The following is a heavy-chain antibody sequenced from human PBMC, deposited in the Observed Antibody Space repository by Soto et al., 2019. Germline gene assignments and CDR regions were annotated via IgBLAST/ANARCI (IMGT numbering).Heavy chain of an antibody. D-gene: IGHD3-10*01. J-gene: IGHJ5*02. CDR1: GGSISSGGYY. CDR3: ARSSVAMVRGAGWFDP. Sequence: SETLSLTCTVSGGSISSGGYYWSWIRQHPGKGLEWIGYIYYSGSTYYNPSLKSRVTISVDTSKNQFSLKLSSVTAADTAVYYCARSSVAMVRGAGWFDPWGQGTLVTVSS. CDR2: IYYSGST. V-gene: IGHV4-31*03.